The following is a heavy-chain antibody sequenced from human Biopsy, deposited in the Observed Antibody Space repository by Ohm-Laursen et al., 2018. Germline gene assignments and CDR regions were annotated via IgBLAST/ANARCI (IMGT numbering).Heavy chain of an antibody. CDR3: ARATNSTGWPYYYFYGMDV. CDR2: IYYSWST. Sequence: SETLSLTCTVTGVSISRSSYYWDWIRQPPGKGLEWIGSIYYSWSTYYNPSLKSRVTISVDTSKNQFSLRLNSVTATDTAVYYCARATNSTGWPYYYFYGMDVWGQGTTVTVSS. J-gene: IGHJ6*02. V-gene: IGHV4-39*07. CDR1: GVSISRSSYY. D-gene: IGHD2/OR15-2a*01.